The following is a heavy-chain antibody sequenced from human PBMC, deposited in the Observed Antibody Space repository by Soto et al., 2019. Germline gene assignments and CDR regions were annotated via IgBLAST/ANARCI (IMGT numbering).Heavy chain of an antibody. V-gene: IGHV3-23*01. D-gene: IGHD2-15*01. CDR1: GLTFTNYD. CDR2: ISNSGGDT. Sequence: EVQLLESGGGLVQPGGSLRLACEASGLTFTNYDMSWVRQAPGRGLEWVSLISNSGGDTYYADPVKGRFTISRENSKNTEFLQMNSLGVEDTAVYYCARGRDCSVDKCYGLNWFDPWGRGSLVTVFS. J-gene: IGHJ5*02. CDR3: ARGRDCSVDKCYGLNWFDP.